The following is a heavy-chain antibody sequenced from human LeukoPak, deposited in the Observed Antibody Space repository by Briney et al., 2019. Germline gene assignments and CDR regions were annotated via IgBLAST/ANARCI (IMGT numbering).Heavy chain of an antibody. J-gene: IGHJ3*01. Sequence: GASVKVSCKASGYTLTNYAISWARQAPGQGLEWMGWISAKNGNTKYAQKFRGRVTMIIDRSTSTANMELRSLKSDDTAVYYCARDRSPINPWFGAFNLWGQGTWVTVSS. V-gene: IGHV1-18*04. CDR3: ARDRSPINPWFGAFNL. CDR2: ISAKNGNT. CDR1: GYTLTNYA. D-gene: IGHD3-10*01.